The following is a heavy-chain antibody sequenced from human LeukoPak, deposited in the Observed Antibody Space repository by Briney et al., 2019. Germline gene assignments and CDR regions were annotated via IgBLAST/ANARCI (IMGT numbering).Heavy chain of an antibody. CDR3: AKSRSGPRDYFDY. CDR2: INTDGSST. Sequence: GGSLRLSCAASGFTFSSYWMHWVRQAPGKGLVWVSRINTDGSSTSYADSVKGRFTISRDNAKNTLYLQMNSLRAEDTAVYYCAKSRSGPRDYFDYWGQGTLVTVSS. D-gene: IGHD6-19*01. V-gene: IGHV3-74*01. CDR1: GFTFSSYW. J-gene: IGHJ4*02.